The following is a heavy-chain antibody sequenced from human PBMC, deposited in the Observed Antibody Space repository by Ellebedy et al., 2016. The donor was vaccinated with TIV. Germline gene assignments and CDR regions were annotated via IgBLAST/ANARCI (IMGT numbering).Heavy chain of an antibody. D-gene: IGHD2-21*02. J-gene: IGHJ4*02. CDR3: AKSRNGRATAGDN. CDR2: ISDSGSRT. Sequence: GGSLRLSXAASGFTGIDYAMHWVRQAPGRGLEWVSAISDSGSRTYYADSVKGRFTISRDNSRNTLYLQMDSLRAEDTGVYYCAKSRNGRATAGDNWGQGTLVTVSS. CDR1: GFTGIDYA. V-gene: IGHV3-23*01.